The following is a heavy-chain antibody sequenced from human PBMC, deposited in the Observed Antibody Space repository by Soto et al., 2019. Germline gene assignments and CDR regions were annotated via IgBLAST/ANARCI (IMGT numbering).Heavy chain of an antibody. V-gene: IGHV1-18*01. Sequence: QLQLEQSGDEVKKPGASVKVSCKASGYIFVNYGIAWVRQSPGQGIEGLGWISPYTGNTYYATKVQGRLPLTTDTSTRTAFMDLGSLTSADTAVYYCAMVDLYVTPTPQDVWGQGTTVTVSS. J-gene: IGHJ6*02. CDR1: GYIFVNYG. CDR2: ISPYTGNT. D-gene: IGHD3-16*01. CDR3: AMVDLYVTPTPQDV.